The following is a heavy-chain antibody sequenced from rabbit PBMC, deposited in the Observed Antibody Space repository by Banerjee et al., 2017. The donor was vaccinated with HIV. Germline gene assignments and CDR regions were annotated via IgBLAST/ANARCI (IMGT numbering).Heavy chain of an antibody. CDR3: ARDLGAGNL. V-gene: IGHV1S40*01. CDR1: GFSLSSNDY. Sequence: QSLEESGGDLVKPGASLTLTCTASGFSLSSNDYMCWVRQTPGKGLEWIGCIYAGSSGSTYYASWAKGRFTISKTSSTTVTLQMTSLTAADTATYFCARDLGAGNLWGPGTLVTVS. D-gene: IGHD4-1*01. J-gene: IGHJ4*01. CDR2: IYAGSSGST.